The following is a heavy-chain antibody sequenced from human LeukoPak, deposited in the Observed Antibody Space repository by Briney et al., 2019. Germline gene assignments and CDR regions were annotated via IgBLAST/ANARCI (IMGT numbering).Heavy chain of an antibody. Sequence: PSETLSLTCIVSGDSITRNTDHWGWVRQPPGKGLEWIGTIYYSGSIYYNQSLRGRVALSVDTSKNQLSLKLTSVTAADTAVYYCGRLNTDWGFLFDSWGQGTLVTVSS. V-gene: IGHV4-39*01. J-gene: IGHJ4*02. CDR1: GDSITRNTDH. D-gene: IGHD7-27*01. CDR3: GRLNTDWGFLFDS. CDR2: IYYSGSI.